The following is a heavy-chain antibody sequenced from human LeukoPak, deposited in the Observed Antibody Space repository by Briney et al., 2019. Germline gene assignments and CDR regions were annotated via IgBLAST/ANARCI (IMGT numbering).Heavy chain of an antibody. Sequence: GGSLRLSCAASGFTFSSYAMSWVRQAPGKGLEWVSAITNSGGSTYYADSVKGRFTISRDTSKNTVSLQMNSLRAEDTAVYYCAGDKTTGGWYEFDYWGQGTLVTVSS. D-gene: IGHD6-19*01. CDR1: GFTFSSYA. V-gene: IGHV3-23*01. J-gene: IGHJ4*02. CDR2: ITNSGGST. CDR3: AGDKTTGGWYEFDY.